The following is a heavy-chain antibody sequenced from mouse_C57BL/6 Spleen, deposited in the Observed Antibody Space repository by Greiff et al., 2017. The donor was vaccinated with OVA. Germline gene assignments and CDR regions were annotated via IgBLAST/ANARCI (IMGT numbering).Heavy chain of an antibody. CDR1: GYTFTDYE. V-gene: IGHV1-15*01. CDR2: IDPETGGT. J-gene: IGHJ2*01. Sequence: QVQLQQSGAELVRPGASVTLSCKASGYTFTDYEMHWVKQTPVHGLEWIGAIDPETGGTAYNQKFKGKAILTADKSSSTAYMELRSLTSEDSAVYYCTRAPYYYGSYYFDYWGQGTTLTVSS. D-gene: IGHD1-1*01. CDR3: TRAPYYYGSYYFDY.